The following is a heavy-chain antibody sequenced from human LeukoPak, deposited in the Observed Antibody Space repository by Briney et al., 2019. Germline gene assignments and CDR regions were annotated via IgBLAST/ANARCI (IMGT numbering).Heavy chain of an antibody. CDR1: DGSISSGAYY. Sequence: SETLSLTCTVSDGSISSGAYYWTWIRQPPGKGLEWIGYIYHSGSTYYNPSLKSRVTISVDRSKNQFSLKLSSVTAADTAVYYCARAPGDNFDIWGQGTMVTVSS. CDR2: IYHSGST. J-gene: IGHJ3*02. V-gene: IGHV4-30-2*01. D-gene: IGHD3-10*01. CDR3: ARAPGDNFDI.